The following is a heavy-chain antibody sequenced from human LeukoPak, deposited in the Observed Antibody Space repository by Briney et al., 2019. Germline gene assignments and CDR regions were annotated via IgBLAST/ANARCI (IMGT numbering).Heavy chain of an antibody. CDR2: MDPNSDNS. Sequence: ALVKVSCKASGYTFDNYDINWVRQAPGQGLEWMGWMDPNSDNSHYAQNFQGRVTITRNTSISTAYMELSSLRSEDTAVYYCARGRGYNGYFDFWGQGALVTVSS. CDR3: ARGRGYNGYFDF. CDR1: GYTFDNYD. D-gene: IGHD5-12*01. V-gene: IGHV1-8*03. J-gene: IGHJ4*02.